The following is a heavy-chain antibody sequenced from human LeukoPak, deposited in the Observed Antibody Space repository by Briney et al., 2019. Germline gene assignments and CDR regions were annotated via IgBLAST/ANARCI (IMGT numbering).Heavy chain of an antibody. CDR2: INHSGST. J-gene: IGHJ4*02. Sequence: SETLSLTCAVYGGSFSGYYWSWIRQPPGKGLEWIGEINHSGSTNYNPSLKSRVTISVDTSKNQFSLKLSSVTAADTAVYYCARDYGDYEHYLDYWGQGTLVTASS. CDR3: ARDYGDYEHYLDY. V-gene: IGHV4-34*01. CDR1: GGSFSGYY. D-gene: IGHD4-17*01.